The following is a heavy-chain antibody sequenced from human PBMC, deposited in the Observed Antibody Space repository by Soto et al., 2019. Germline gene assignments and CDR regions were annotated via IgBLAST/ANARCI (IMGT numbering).Heavy chain of an antibody. CDR3: ARGVAGSGFDL. J-gene: IGHJ4*02. V-gene: IGHV6-1*01. D-gene: IGHD6-19*01. CDR2: TYYRSNWRH. CDR1: GDSVSSNTAA. Sequence: SQTLSLTCAISGDSVSSNTAAWNWIRSSPSRGLEWLGRTYYRSNWRHDYAVSVKSRITVNPDTSKNHFSLQLNSVTPDDTAVYYCARGVAGSGFDLWGQGTMVTVYS.